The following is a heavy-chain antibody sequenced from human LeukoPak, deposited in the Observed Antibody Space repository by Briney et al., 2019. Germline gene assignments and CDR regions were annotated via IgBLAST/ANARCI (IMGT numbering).Heavy chain of an antibody. V-gene: IGHV4-39*07. CDR3: ARKPIVNSAWYYFDY. J-gene: IGHJ4*02. CDR1: GGSVNSGAYY. D-gene: IGHD3-22*01. CDR2: IYSSGSA. Sequence: SETLSLTRTVSGGSVNSGAYYWSWIRQPPGKGLEWIGNIYSSGSAYYNPSLKSRVTMSVDTSKNQFSLELSSVTAADTAVYYCARKPIVNSAWYYFDYWGQGTLVTVSS.